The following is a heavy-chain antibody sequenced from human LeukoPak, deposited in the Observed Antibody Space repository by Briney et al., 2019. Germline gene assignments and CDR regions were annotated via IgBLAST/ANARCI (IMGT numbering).Heavy chain of an antibody. D-gene: IGHD6-19*01. CDR3: ARGGWLGWNWFDP. Sequence: GGSLRLSCAASGLTVSSNYMSWVRQAPGKGLEWVSVIYSGGSTYFADSVKGRFIISRDNSKNTLYLQMNSLRAEDTAVYYCARGGWLGWNWFDPWGQGILVTVSS. J-gene: IGHJ5*02. CDR1: GLTVSSNY. CDR2: IYSGGST. V-gene: IGHV3-53*01.